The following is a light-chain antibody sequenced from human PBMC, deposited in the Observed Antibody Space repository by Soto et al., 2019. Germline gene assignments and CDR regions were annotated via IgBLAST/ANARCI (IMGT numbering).Light chain of an antibody. CDR2: GGS. CDR3: QQYSSSRT. V-gene: IGKV3-20*01. J-gene: IGKJ1*01. CDR1: QSVSSNH. Sequence: EIVLTQYPATLSLSPGERATLSCRASQSVSSNHLAWYKQKPGQAPRLLIYGGSSRATGIPVRFSGSGSETDFTLTITRLEPEDFAVYYCQQYSSSRTFGHGTKVDIK.